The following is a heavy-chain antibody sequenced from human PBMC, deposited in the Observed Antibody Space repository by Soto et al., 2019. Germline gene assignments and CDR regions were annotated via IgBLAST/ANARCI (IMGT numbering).Heavy chain of an antibody. D-gene: IGHD1-26*01. CDR2: IYYSGST. CDR1: GGSISSYY. V-gene: IGHV4-59*01. CDR3: AAILRPGSSSWFDP. J-gene: IGHJ5*02. Sequence: SETLSLTCTVSGGSISSYYWSWIRQPPGKGLEWIGYIYYSGSTNYNPSLKSRVTISVDTSKNQFSLKLSSVTAADTAVYYCAAILRPGSSSWFDPWGQGTLVTVSS.